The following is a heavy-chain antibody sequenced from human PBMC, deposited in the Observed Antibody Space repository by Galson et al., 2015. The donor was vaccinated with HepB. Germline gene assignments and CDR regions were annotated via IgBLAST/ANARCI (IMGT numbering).Heavy chain of an antibody. Sequence: LSLTCAVSGGSISSSNWWSWVGQPPGKGLEWIGEVYHSGSTNYNPSLKSRVTISVDKSKNQFSLKLSSVTAADTAVYYCARCPFSSSGYYHGDDAFDIWGQGTMVTVSS. J-gene: IGHJ3*02. CDR3: ARCPFSSSGYYHGDDAFDI. D-gene: IGHD3-22*01. V-gene: IGHV4-4*02. CDR1: GGSISSSNW. CDR2: VYHSGST.